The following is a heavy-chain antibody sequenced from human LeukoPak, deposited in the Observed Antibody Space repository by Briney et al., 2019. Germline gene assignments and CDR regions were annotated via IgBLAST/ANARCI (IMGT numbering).Heavy chain of an antibody. CDR2: ISSSSSYI. CDR3: ARGRGYYDSSGYYSLPFDY. CDR1: GFTFSSYS. D-gene: IGHD3-22*01. V-gene: IGHV3-21*01. J-gene: IGHJ4*02. Sequence: GGSLRLSCAASGFTFSSYSMNWVRQAPGKGLEWVSSISSSSSYIYYADSAKGRFTISRDNAKNSLYLQMNSLRAEDTAVYYCARGRGYYDSSGYYSLPFDYWGQGTLVTVSS.